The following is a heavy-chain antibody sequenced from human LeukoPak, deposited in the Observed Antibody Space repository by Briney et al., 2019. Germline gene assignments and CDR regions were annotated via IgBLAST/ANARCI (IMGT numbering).Heavy chain of an antibody. CDR1: GFTFNYYS. Sequence: GGSLRLSCAASGFTFNYYSMNWVRQAPGKGLEWVSSISSGNTYIYYADSVKGRFTISRDNAKNSLYLQMNSLRTEDSAIYYCARAEYSNYYFDYWGQGTLVTVSS. CDR2: ISSGNTYI. D-gene: IGHD2/OR15-2a*01. CDR3: ARAEYSNYYFDY. V-gene: IGHV3-21*01. J-gene: IGHJ4*02.